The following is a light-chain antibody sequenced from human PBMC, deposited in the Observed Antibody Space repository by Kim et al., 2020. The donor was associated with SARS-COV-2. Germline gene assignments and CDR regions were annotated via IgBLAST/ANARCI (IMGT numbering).Light chain of an antibody. CDR2: GAS. V-gene: IGKV3-20*01. Sequence: EIVLTQSPGTLSLSPGERATLSCRASQSVKSGNLAWYQQKPGQAPGLLIYGASNRATGIPDRFSGSGSGTDFTLTISRLEPEDFAVYFCQQYGTSPSTFGQGTKLEI. CDR1: QSVKSGN. J-gene: IGKJ2*02. CDR3: QQYGTSPST.